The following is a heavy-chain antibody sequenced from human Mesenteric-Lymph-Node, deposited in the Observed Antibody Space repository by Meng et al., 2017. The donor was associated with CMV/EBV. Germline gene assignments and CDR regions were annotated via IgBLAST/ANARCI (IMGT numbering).Heavy chain of an antibody. CDR3: ARVGRGGYCSSTSCYTNYYYGMDV. J-gene: IGHJ6*02. CDR2: LYSGGST. D-gene: IGHD2-2*02. V-gene: IGHV3-53*01. Sequence: GGSLRLSCAASGFTVSSNYMSWVRQAPGKGLEGVSVLYSGGSTYYADSVKGRFTISRDNSKNTLYLQMNSLRAEDTAVYYCARVGRGGYCSSTSCYTNYYYGMDVWGQGTTVTVSS. CDR1: GFTVSSNY.